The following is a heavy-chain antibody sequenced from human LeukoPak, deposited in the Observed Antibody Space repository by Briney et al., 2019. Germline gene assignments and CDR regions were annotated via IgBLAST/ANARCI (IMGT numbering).Heavy chain of an antibody. CDR3: ARDFAVVPAADGAIYYYSGMDV. J-gene: IGHJ6*02. CDR1: GFTFSSYA. Sequence: GGSLRLSCAAAGFTFSSYAMHWVRQAPGKGLEWVAVISYDGSNKYYADSVKGRFTISRDNSKNTLYLQMNSLRAEDTAVYYCARDFAVVPAADGAIYYYSGMDVWGQGTTVTVSS. D-gene: IGHD2-2*01. CDR2: ISYDGSNK. V-gene: IGHV3-30-3*01.